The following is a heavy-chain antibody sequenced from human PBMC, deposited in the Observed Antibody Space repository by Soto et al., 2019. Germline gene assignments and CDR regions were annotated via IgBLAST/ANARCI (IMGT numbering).Heavy chain of an antibody. Sequence: GASVKVSCKASGYTFTSYDINWVRQATGQGLEWMGWMNPNSGNTGYAQKFQGRVTMTRNTSISTAYMELSSLRSEDTAVYYCARGAGFLPTLDYMDVWGKGTTVTVSS. CDR3: ARGAGFLPTLDYMDV. CDR1: GYTFTSYD. V-gene: IGHV1-8*01. D-gene: IGHD3-9*01. J-gene: IGHJ6*03. CDR2: MNPNSGNT.